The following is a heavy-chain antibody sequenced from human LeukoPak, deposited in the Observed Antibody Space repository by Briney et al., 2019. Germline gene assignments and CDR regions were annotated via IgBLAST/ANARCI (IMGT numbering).Heavy chain of an antibody. J-gene: IGHJ4*02. CDR2: ISGSGDFT. V-gene: IGHV3-23*01. CDR3: AKDGARDGYNYPDH. CDR1: GFTFSNYG. D-gene: IGHD5-24*01. Sequence: GGSLRLSCAASGFTFSNYGMSWVRQAPGKGPEWVSDISGSGDFTYYADSVKGRFTISRDKSKNTLYLQMNSLRVEDTAVYYCAKDGARDGYNYPDHWGQGTLVTVSS.